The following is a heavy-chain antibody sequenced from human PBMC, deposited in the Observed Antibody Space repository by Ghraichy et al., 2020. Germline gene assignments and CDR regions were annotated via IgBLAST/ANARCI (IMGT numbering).Heavy chain of an antibody. Sequence: GESLNISCAASGFTVSSSFMTWVRQAPGKGLEWVSVVYSDGTAYYADSVKGRFTVSRDNSENTLYLQMNSLGAEDTAMYYCAREWRSDTTLARLGFDPWGQGTLVTVSS. V-gene: IGHV3-53*01. J-gene: IGHJ5*02. CDR3: AREWRSDTTLARLGFDP. CDR2: VYSDGTA. CDR1: GFTVSSSF. D-gene: IGHD5-18*01.